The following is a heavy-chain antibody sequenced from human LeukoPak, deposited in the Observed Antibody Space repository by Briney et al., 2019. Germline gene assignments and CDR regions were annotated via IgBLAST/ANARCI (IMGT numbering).Heavy chain of an antibody. CDR1: GGSISSGDYY. CDR3: ARVDLGDWYFDL. D-gene: IGHD3-16*01. Sequence: PSQTLSLTCTVSGGSISSGDYYWSWIRQPPGKGLEWIGYIYYSGSTYYNPSLKHRVTISVDTSKNQFSLKLSSVTAADTAVYYCARVDLGDWYFDLWGRGTLVTVSS. J-gene: IGHJ2*01. V-gene: IGHV4-30-4*01. CDR2: IYYSGST.